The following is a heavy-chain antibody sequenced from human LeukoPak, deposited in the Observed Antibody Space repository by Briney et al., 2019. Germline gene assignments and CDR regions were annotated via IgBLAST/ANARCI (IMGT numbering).Heavy chain of an antibody. Sequence: SETLSLTCTFSGGSISSGSYYWSWIRQPAGKGLEWIGRIYTSGSTNYNPSLKSRVTISVDTSKNQFSLKLSSVTAADTAVYYCARSNYYDSSGYSLFDYWGQGTLVTVSS. CDR2: IYTSGST. D-gene: IGHD3-22*01. V-gene: IGHV4-61*02. CDR1: GGSISSGSYY. J-gene: IGHJ4*02. CDR3: ARSNYYDSSGYSLFDY.